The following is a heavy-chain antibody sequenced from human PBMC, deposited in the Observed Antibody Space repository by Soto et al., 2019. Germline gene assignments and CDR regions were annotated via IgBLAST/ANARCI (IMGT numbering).Heavy chain of an antibody. V-gene: IGHV3-23*01. CDR1: GFTFSSYA. CDR3: AKAPYYYDSSGYWYYFDY. J-gene: IGHJ4*01. Sequence: GSLRLSCAASGFTFSSYAMSWVRQAPGKGLERVSAISGSGGSTYYADSVKGRFTISRDNSKNTLYLQMNSLRAEDTAVYYCAKAPYYYDSSGYWYYFDYWGHGTLVTVSS. CDR2: ISGSGGST. D-gene: IGHD3-22*01.